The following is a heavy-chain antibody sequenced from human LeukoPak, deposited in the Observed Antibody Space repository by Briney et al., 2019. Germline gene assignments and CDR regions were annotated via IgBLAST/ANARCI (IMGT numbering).Heavy chain of an antibody. J-gene: IGHJ4*02. D-gene: IGHD3-16*01. V-gene: IGHV3-21*01. CDR3: ARDPSLGGGAI. Sequence: GGSLRLSCAASGFTLSSYSMNWVRQAPGKGLEWVSSISSSSSYIYYADSVKGRFTISRDNAKNSLYLQMNSLRAEDTAVYYCARDPSLGGGAIWGQGTLVTVSS. CDR1: GFTLSSYS. CDR2: ISSSSSYI.